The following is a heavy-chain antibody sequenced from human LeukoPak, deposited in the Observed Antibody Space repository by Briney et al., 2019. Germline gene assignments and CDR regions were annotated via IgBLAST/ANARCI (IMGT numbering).Heavy chain of an antibody. CDR3: ARMGGYSGYATH. CDR2: IHYSGTT. Sequence: PSETLSLTCTVSGGSISTYYWSWIRQPPGKGLEWIGYIHYSGTTNYNPSLKNRVTISLDTPKNQFSLSLSSATAADTAVYYCARMGGYSGYATHWGQGTLVTVSS. D-gene: IGHD5-12*01. J-gene: IGHJ4*02. V-gene: IGHV4-59*08. CDR1: GGSISTYY.